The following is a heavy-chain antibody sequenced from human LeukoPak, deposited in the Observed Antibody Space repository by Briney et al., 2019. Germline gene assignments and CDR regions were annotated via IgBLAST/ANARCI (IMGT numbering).Heavy chain of an antibody. CDR2: INSDGSST. J-gene: IGHJ3*02. D-gene: IGHD3-16*01. CDR1: GYTFTSYY. Sequence: GASVKVSCKASGYTFTSYYMHWVRQAPGKGLVWVSRINSDGSSTSYADSVKGRFTISRDNARNTLYLQMNSLRAEDTAVYYCARVLSRGGAFDIWGQGTMVTVSS. CDR3: ARVLSRGGAFDI. V-gene: IGHV3-74*01.